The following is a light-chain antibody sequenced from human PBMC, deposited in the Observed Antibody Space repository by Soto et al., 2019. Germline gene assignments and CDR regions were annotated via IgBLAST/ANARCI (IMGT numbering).Light chain of an antibody. CDR3: HHYNSYSEA. CDR2: KAS. Sequence: DIQMTQSPSTLSGSVGDRVTITCRASQTISSWLAWYQQKPGKAPKLLIYKASTLKSGVPSRFSGSGSGTEFTLTISSLQPGDFATYYCHHYNSYSEAFGQGTKV. V-gene: IGKV1-5*03. J-gene: IGKJ1*01. CDR1: QTISSW.